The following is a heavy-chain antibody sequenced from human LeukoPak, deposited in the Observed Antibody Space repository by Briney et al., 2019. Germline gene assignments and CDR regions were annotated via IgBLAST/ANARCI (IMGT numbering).Heavy chain of an antibody. CDR3: GLGGWLDY. V-gene: IGHV3-7*01. D-gene: IGHD6-19*01. J-gene: IGHJ4*02. CDR1: GFTFSSYW. Sequence: GGSLRLSCAASGFTFSSYWMSWVRRAPGKGLEWVASIKRDGSEKYYVDSVKGRFTISRDNAKNSLYLQMNSLRAEDTAVYYCGLGGWLDYWGQGTLVTVSS. CDR2: IKRDGSEK.